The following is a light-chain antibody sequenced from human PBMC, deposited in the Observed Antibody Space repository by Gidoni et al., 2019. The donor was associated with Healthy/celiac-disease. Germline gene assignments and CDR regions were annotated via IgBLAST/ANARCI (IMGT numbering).Light chain of an antibody. J-gene: IGLJ3*02. V-gene: IGLV2-14*01. CDR1: SSDVGGYHY. CDR3: SSYTSSSSWV. CDR2: EVS. Sequence: QSALTQPASVSGSPRQSITISCTGTSSDVGGYHYVSWYQQHPGKAPKLMIYEVSNRPSGVSNRFSGSKSGNTASLTISGLQAEDEADYYCSSYTSSSSWVFGGGTKLTV.